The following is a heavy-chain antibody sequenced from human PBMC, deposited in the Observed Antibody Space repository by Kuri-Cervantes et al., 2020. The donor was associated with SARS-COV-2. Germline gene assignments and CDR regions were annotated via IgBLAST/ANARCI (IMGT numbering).Heavy chain of an antibody. CDR2: INHSGST. V-gene: IGHV4-34*01. Sequence: SQTLSLTCAVYGGSFSGYYWTWIRQPPGKGLEWIGEINHSGSTNYNPSLKSRVTILVDTSKNQFSLKLSSVTAADTAVYYCARYSGSYYSDYWGQGTLVTVSS. J-gene: IGHJ4*02. D-gene: IGHD1-26*01. CDR1: GGSFSGYY. CDR3: ARYSGSYYSDY.